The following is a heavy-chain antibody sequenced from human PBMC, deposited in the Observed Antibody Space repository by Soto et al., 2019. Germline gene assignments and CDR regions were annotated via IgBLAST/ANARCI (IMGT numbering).Heavy chain of an antibody. V-gene: IGHV2-5*02. J-gene: IGHJ4*02. CDR3: ARLTRGVYDLDRLWEKFDY. CDR1: GFSLSSIGMG. Sequence: QITVKESGLTLVKPTEPLTPTCTFSGFSLSSIGMGVGWIRQPPGKALEWLTLIYWDDDKRYTPSLSSRLTITKDPSKNQVDITMTNMDPVDTATYSCARLTRGVYDLDRLWEKFDYWGQGALVTVS. D-gene: IGHD5-12*01. CDR2: IYWDDDK.